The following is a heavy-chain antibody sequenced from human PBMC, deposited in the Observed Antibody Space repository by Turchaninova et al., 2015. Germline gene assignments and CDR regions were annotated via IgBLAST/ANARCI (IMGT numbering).Heavy chain of an antibody. CDR3: ARAIGGQESL. J-gene: IGHJ4*02. CDR1: GFTLSSYW. Sequence: EVQLVESGGTLVQPGGSLRLSCTASGFTLSSYWMSWVRQAPGRGLGGVANIKKDGSENYYVDSVRGRFTISRDNVKNSLYLHMSSLSAEDTAVYYCARAIGGQESLWGQGTLVTVSS. V-gene: IGHV3-7*03. CDR2: IKKDGSEN. D-gene: IGHD1-26*01.